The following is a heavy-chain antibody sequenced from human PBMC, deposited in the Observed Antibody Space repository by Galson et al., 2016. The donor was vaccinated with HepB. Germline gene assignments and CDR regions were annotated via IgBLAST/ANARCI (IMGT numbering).Heavy chain of an antibody. D-gene: IGHD2/OR15-2a*01. CDR2: TYYRSKWYN. CDR3: ARVRCSTFRCQNWFDP. J-gene: IGHJ5*02. CDR1: GDSVSSNSAA. Sequence: CAISGDSVSSNSAAWTWIRQSPLRGLEWLGRTYYRSKWYNDYAVSVKSRMSIHPDTSKNQFSLQLNSVTPEDTAVYYCARVRCSTFRCQNWFDPWGQGTLVTVSS. V-gene: IGHV6-1*01.